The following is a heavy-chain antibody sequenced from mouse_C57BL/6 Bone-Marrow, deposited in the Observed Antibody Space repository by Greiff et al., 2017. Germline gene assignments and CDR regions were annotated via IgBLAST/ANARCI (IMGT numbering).Heavy chain of an antibody. CDR2: INPSNGGT. J-gene: IGHJ4*01. V-gene: IGHV1-53*01. D-gene: IGHD2-1*01. CDR3: ARGNRGDY. CDR1: GYSFTGYY. Sequence: VQLQESGPELVKPGASVKISCKASGYSFTGYYMHWVKQRPGQGLEWIGNINPSNGGTNYNEKFKSKATLTVDKSSSTAYMQLSSLTSEDSAVYYCARGNRGDYWGQGTSVTVSS.